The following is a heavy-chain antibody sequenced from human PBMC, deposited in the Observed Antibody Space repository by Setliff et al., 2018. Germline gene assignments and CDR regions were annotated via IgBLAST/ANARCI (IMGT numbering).Heavy chain of an antibody. V-gene: IGHV1-2*04. Sequence: ASVKVSCKASGYNFTGYYMHWVRQAPGQGLEWMGWINPNSGGTNYAQKFQGWVTMTRDTSISTAYLELSRLRSDDTAVYYCARGRDFWSGYLVYWGQGTRVTVS. J-gene: IGHJ4*02. CDR1: GYNFTGYY. D-gene: IGHD3-3*01. CDR3: ARGRDFWSGYLVY. CDR2: INPNSGGT.